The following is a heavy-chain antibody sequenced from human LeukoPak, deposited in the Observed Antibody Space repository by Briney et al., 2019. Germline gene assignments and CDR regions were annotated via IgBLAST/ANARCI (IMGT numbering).Heavy chain of an antibody. CDR2: IYTSGST. V-gene: IGHV4-61*02. CDR3: TREASGDTWAFDI. CDR1: GGSLSSGSYY. Sequence: SQTLSLTCTVSGGSLSSGSYYWRWVRQPAGKGLEWIGRIYTSGSTNYNPFLKSRVTISVDTSKNQFSLKLSSVTGADTAVYYCTREASGDTWAFDIWGQGTMVTASP. J-gene: IGHJ3*02. D-gene: IGHD1-1*01.